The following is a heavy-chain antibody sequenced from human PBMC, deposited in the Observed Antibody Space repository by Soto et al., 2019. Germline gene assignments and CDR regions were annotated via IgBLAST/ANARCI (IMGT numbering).Heavy chain of an antibody. Sequence: ASVKVSCKASGYTFTSYDINWVRQATGQGLEWMGWMNPNSGNTGYAQKFQGRVTMTRNTSISTAYMELSSLRSEDTAVYYCARVESIAAAGGYYYYYYMDGWGKGTTVTVSS. D-gene: IGHD6-13*01. CDR3: ARVESIAAAGGYYYYYYMDG. CDR1: GYTFTSYD. V-gene: IGHV1-8*01. CDR2: MNPNSGNT. J-gene: IGHJ6*03.